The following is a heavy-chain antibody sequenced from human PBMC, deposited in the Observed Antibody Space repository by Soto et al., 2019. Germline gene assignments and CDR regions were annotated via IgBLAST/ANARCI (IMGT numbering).Heavy chain of an antibody. CDR2: INHSGST. J-gene: IGHJ5*02. D-gene: IGHD3-10*01. CDR1: GGSFSGYY. CDR3: ARGRDYYGSGSRTNNWFDP. V-gene: IGHV4-34*01. Sequence: QVQLQQWGAGLLKPSETLSLTCAVYGGSFSGYYWSWIRQPPGKGLEWIGEINHSGSTNYNPSLKSRVTISVDTSKNQFSLKLSSVTAADTAVYYCARGRDYYGSGSRTNNWFDPWGQGTLVTVSS.